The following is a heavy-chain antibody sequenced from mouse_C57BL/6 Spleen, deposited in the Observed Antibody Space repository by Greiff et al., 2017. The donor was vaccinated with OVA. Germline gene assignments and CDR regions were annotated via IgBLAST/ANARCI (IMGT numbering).Heavy chain of an antibody. CDR2: IDPSDSYT. V-gene: IGHV1-69*01. D-gene: IGHD1-1*01. CDR1: GYTFTSYW. Sequence: VQLQQPGAELVMPGASVKLSCKASGYTFTSYWMHWVKQRPGQGLEWIGEIDPSDSYTNYNQKFKGKSTLTVDKSSSTAYMQLSSLTSEDSAVYYCARGTTESHFDYWGQGTTLTVSS. CDR3: ARGTTESHFDY. J-gene: IGHJ2*01.